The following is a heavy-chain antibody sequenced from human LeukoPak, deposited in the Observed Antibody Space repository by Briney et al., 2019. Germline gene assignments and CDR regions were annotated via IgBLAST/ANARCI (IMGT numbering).Heavy chain of an antibody. CDR3: ANVVSGSSIDY. Sequence: ASVTVSFTASGYTFTVYYMHWMRQAPGQGQELMGWINPNSGGTNYSQKFQGRVTMTRDTSISTAYMELSRLRSDDTAVYYCANVVSGSSIDYWGQGPLVTVSS. D-gene: IGHD1-26*01. V-gene: IGHV1-2*02. J-gene: IGHJ4*02. CDR2: INPNSGGT. CDR1: GYTFTVYY.